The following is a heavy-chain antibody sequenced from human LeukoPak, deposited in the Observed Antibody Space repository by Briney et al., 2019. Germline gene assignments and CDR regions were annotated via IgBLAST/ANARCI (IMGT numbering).Heavy chain of an antibody. D-gene: IGHD1-1*01. Sequence: SETLSLTCAVYGGSFSGYYWSWIRQPPGKGLEWIGEINHSGSTNYNPSLKSRVTISVDTSKNQFSLKLSSVTAADTAVYYCARHVGGTTYDYWGQGTLVTVSS. J-gene: IGHJ4*02. CDR1: GGSFSGYY. CDR3: ARHVGGTTYDY. CDR2: INHSGST. V-gene: IGHV4-34*01.